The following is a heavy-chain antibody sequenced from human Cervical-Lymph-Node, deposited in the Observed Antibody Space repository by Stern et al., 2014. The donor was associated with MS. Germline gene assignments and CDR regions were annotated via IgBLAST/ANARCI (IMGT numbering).Heavy chain of an antibody. CDR2: INANSGGT. CDR3: ARDKGVDSRNWGFYDYYYAMDV. CDR1: GDTLTGYY. D-gene: IGHD7-27*01. J-gene: IGHJ6*02. Sequence: QVQLVQSGAEVKKPGASVKVSCKASGDTLTGYYVHWVRQAPGGGLEWMGRINANSGGTDYSQRFQGRVTLTRDTSINTDYMELSSLRSDDTAIYFCARDKGVDSRNWGFYDYYYAMDVWGQGTTVTVSS. V-gene: IGHV1-2*06.